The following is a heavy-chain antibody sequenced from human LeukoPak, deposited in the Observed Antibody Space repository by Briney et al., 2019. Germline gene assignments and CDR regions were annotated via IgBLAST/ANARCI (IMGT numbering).Heavy chain of an antibody. CDR3: ASIEEYSSSSGRYDY. V-gene: IGHV7-4-1*02. J-gene: IGHJ4*02. CDR2: INTNTGNP. Sequence: GASVKVSCKASGYTFTSYAMNWVRQAPGQGLEWMGWINTNTGNPSYAQGFTGRFVFSLDTSVSTAYLQISSLKAEDTAVYYCASIEEYSSSSGRYDYWGQGTLVTVSS. D-gene: IGHD6-6*01. CDR1: GYTFTSYA.